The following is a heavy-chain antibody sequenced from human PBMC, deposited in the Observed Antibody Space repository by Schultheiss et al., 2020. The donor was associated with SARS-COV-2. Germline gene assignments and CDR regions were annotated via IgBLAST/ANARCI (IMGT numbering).Heavy chain of an antibody. V-gene: IGHV4-34*01. D-gene: IGHD3-16*02. CDR3: ARGGRYDYVWGSYRFLDY. Sequence: SETLSLTCAVSGYSISSGYYWSWIRQPPGKGLEWIGEINHSGSTNYNPSLKSRVTISVDTSKNQFSLKLSSVTAADTAVYYCARGGRYDYVWGSYRFLDYWGQGTLVTVSS. CDR2: INHSGST. CDR1: GYSISSGYY. J-gene: IGHJ4*02.